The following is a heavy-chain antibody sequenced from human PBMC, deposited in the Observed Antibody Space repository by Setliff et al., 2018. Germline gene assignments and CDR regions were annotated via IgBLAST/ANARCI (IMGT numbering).Heavy chain of an antibody. CDR2: INQGGSDQ. D-gene: IGHD3-10*01. V-gene: IGHV3-7*01. Sequence: LRLSCSASGFTFSSLWMAWVRQAPGKGLEWVANINQGGSDQFYVESVKGRFTISRDNAKNSLFLQMNSLRVEDTAVYYCARDITLTTVREGGMDVWGKGTTVTVS. CDR1: GFTFSSLW. CDR3: ARDITLTTVREGGMDV. J-gene: IGHJ6*03.